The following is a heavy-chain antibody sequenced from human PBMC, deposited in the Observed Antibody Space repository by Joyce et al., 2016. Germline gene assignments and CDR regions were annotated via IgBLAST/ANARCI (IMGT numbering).Heavy chain of an antibody. CDR3: AHRRPTLVAGEEYFLH. Sequence: QITLKESGPTLVKPTETLTLTCTFSGVSLTTGGIGVGWIRQPPGKALEWLAVIYWDDDKRYSPSLNNRLTITKDTSKNQVVLTMTNMDPGDTATYYCAHRRPTLVAGEEYFLHWGQGTLVTVSS. J-gene: IGHJ1*01. CDR2: IYWDDDK. CDR1: GVSLTTGGIG. D-gene: IGHD6-19*01. V-gene: IGHV2-5*02.